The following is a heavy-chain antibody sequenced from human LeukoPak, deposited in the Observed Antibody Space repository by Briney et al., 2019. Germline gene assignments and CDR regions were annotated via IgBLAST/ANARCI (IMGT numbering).Heavy chain of an antibody. V-gene: IGHV4-59*08. CDR3: AGHHPRNTVDF. Sequence: SETLSLTCAVSGGSISSFYWSWIRQPPGKGLEWIGYVFYTGDTNSSPSLKSRVTMSLDTSKNQLSLRLTSVTAADTAVYYCAGHHPRNTVDFLGQGTLVTVSS. CDR1: GGSISSFY. CDR2: VFYTGDT. D-gene: IGHD2/OR15-2a*01. J-gene: IGHJ4*02.